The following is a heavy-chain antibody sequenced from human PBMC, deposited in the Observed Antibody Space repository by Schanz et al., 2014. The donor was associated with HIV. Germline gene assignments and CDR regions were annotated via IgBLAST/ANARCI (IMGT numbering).Heavy chain of an antibody. CDR2: INPLQDKT. D-gene: IGHD6-19*01. V-gene: IGHV1-69*09. CDR3: ARAPYRSGWYGVDY. CDR1: GGSFSNYA. J-gene: IGHJ4*02. Sequence: VQLLQSGAEVKKPGSSVKVSCKASGGSFSNYAISWVRQAPGQGLEWMAIINPLQDKTSHAQKVQGRLTVTRDTSSATVYMELNNLRSEDTAVYYCARAPYRSGWYGVDYWGQGTLVTVSS.